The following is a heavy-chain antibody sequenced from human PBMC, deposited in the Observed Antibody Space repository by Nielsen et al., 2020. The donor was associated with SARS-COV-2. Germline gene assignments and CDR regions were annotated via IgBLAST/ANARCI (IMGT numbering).Heavy chain of an antibody. J-gene: IGHJ4*02. Sequence: SLTISCASSGFTFSSYAMHWVRQAPATGLEWVAVISYDGSNKYYADSVKGRFTISRDNSKNTLYLQMNSLRAEDTAVYYCARDAGPGESSGDYFDYWGQGTLVTVSS. CDR2: ISYDGSNK. D-gene: IGHD2-15*01. V-gene: IGHV3-30-3*01. CDR3: ARDAGPGESSGDYFDY. CDR1: GFTFSSYA.